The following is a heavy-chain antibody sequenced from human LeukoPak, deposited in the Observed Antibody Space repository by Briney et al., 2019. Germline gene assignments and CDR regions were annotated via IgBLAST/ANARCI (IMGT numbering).Heavy chain of an antibody. CDR3: TGGSGCYSPDY. CDR2: IRSEANSYAT. D-gene: IGHD6-19*01. CDR1: GFTFSGSV. J-gene: IGHJ4*02. V-gene: IGHV3-73*01. Sequence: GGSVTLPCSASGFTFSGSVMHWLRQASGEGLEGVGRIRSEANSYATVYAASVKGRFTISRDDSKNTAYLQMNSLKTEDTGVYYCTGGSGCYSPDYWGQGSLVSVSS.